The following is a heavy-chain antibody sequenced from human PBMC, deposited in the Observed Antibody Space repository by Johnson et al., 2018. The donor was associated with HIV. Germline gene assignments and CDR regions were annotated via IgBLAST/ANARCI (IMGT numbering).Heavy chain of an antibody. CDR3: AKERAYIRTFDI. CDR1: GFTFSSYA. J-gene: IGHJ3*02. CDR2: ISYDGSNK. Sequence: QVQLVESGGGLVQPGRSLRLSCAASGFTFSSYAMSWVRQAPGKGLEWVAVISYDGSNKYYADSVKGRFTISRDNSKNTLYLQMNSLRAEDTAVYYCAKERAYIRTFDIWGQGTLVTVSS. D-gene: IGHD5-18*01. V-gene: IGHV3-30-3*01.